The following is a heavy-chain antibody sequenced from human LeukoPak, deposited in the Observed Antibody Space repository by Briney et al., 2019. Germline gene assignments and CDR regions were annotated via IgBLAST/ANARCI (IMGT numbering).Heavy chain of an antibody. J-gene: IGHJ4*02. D-gene: IGHD6-19*01. CDR3: ARSEYSSGSHLDY. V-gene: IGHV1-46*01. CDR2: INPSGGST. Sequence: ASVKVSCKASEHTFTSFYIHWVRQAPGQGLEWMGIINPSGGSTSYTQKFQGRVTMTRDTSTSTVYMEVSSLRSEDTAVYYCARSEYSSGSHLDYWGQGTLVTVSS. CDR1: EHTFTSFY.